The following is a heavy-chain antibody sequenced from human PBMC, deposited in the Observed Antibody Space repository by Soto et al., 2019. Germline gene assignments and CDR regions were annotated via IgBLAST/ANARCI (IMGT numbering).Heavy chain of an antibody. CDR2: IIPIFGTA. V-gene: IGHV1-69*06. J-gene: IGHJ4*02. Sequence: QVQLVQSGAEVKKPGSSVKVSCKASGGTFSSYAISWVRQAPGQGLEWMGGIIPIFGTANYAQKFQGRVTITADKSTSTAYMELSSRRSEDTAVYYCASREKSSSWYRSLYYFDYWGQGTLVTVSS. CDR3: ASREKSSSWYRSLYYFDY. CDR1: GGTFSSYA. D-gene: IGHD6-13*01.